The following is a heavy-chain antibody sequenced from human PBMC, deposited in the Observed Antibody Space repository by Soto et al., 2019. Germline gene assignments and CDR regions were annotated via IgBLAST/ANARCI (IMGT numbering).Heavy chain of an antibody. J-gene: IGHJ3*02. D-gene: IGHD6-19*01. CDR1: GFTFSSYC. CDR3: ARVLKSSGWDNDVFDI. Sequence: VGSLRLSCAASGFTFSSYCMHWVRQAPGKGLVWVSRIDTYGSATRYADSVKGRFTISRDNAKNTLYLQMNTLRAEDTAVYYCARVLKSSGWDNDVFDIWGQGTMVTVS. V-gene: IGHV3-74*01. CDR2: IDTYGSAT.